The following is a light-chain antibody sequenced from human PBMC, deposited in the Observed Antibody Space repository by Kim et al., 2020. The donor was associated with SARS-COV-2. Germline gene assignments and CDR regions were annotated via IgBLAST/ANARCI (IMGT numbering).Light chain of an antibody. V-gene: IGKV1-27*01. Sequence: ASVVDRVTITCRASQGINNYLAWYQQKPGKVPKLLIYAASALQSGVPSRFSGSGSGTDFTLTITSLQPEDVAAYYCQQCRGAPWTFGQGTKVDIK. CDR3: QQCRGAPWT. CDR1: QGINNY. CDR2: AAS. J-gene: IGKJ1*01.